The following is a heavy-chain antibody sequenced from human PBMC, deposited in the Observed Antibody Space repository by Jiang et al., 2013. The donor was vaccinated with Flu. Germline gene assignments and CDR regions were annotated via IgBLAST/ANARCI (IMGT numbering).Heavy chain of an antibody. Sequence: VQLVESGGGLVKPGGSLRLSCAASGFTFRSAWMNWVRQVPGKGLEWVGRIKSKSDGETTDYVAPVKGRFTISRDDSKNTIYLDMISLKTEDTAVYYCFASIGYCSSLSCSLIEYWGQGTLVTVSS. CDR2: IKSKSDGETT. V-gene: IGHV3-15*07. CDR3: FASIGYCSSLSCSLIEY. CDR1: GFTFRSAW. D-gene: IGHD2-15*01. J-gene: IGHJ4*02.